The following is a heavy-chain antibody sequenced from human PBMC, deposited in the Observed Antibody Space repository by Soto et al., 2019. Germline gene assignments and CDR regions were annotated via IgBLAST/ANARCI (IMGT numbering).Heavy chain of an antibody. Sequence: SLRLSCAASGFTFDDYAMHWVRQATGKGLEWVSGISWNSGSIGYADSVKGRFTISRDNAKNSLYLQMNSLRAEDTALYYCAKGRARYYYDSSGYNWGQGTLVTVSS. CDR2: ISWNSGSI. V-gene: IGHV3-9*01. CDR1: GFTFDDYA. D-gene: IGHD3-22*01. J-gene: IGHJ4*02. CDR3: AKGRARYYYDSSGYN.